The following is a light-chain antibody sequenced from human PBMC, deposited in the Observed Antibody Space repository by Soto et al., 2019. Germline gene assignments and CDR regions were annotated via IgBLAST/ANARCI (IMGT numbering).Light chain of an antibody. Sequence: QSALTQPASVSGSPGQSITISCTGTSSDIGGYNYVSWYQQHPGKVPKLMIFEVSNRPSGVSYRFSGSKSGNTASLTISGLQAEDEADHYCSSYTGSSTLYVFGTGTKLTVL. CDR2: EVS. J-gene: IGLJ1*01. CDR1: SSDIGGYNY. CDR3: SSYTGSSTLYV. V-gene: IGLV2-14*01.